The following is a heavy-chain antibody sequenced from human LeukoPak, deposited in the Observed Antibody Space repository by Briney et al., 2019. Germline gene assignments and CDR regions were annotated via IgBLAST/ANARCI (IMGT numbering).Heavy chain of an antibody. V-gene: IGHV4-39*01. CDR3: ARGAYSRMAYNWFDP. D-gene: IGHD6-13*01. Sequence: SETLSLTCTVSGGSISGSSYYWGWIRQPPGKGLEWIGSIYYSGSTYYNPSLKSRVTISVDTSKNQFSLKLSSVTAADTAVYYCARGAYSRMAYNWFDPWGQGTLVTVSS. CDR1: GGSISGSSYY. J-gene: IGHJ5*02. CDR2: IYYSGST.